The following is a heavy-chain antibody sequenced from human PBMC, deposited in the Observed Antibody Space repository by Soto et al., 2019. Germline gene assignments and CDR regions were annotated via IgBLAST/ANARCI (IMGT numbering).Heavy chain of an antibody. D-gene: IGHD5-12*01. CDR2: VYHSGTT. V-gene: IGHV4-38-2*01. CDR1: GYSINSDFY. J-gene: IGHJ4*02. Sequence: PSETLSLTCAVSGYSINSDFYWGWLRQPPGKVLEWVGSVYHSGTTYYNPSLKSRLAISVDTSNNHFSLKLSSVTAEDTAVYYCARGYSTGVRYFTYWGQGTLVTVSS. CDR3: ARGYSTGVRYFTY.